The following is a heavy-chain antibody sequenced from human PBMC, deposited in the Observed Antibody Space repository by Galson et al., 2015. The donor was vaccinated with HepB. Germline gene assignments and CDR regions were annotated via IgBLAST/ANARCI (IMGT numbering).Heavy chain of an antibody. CDR1: GYIFTNYW. CDR2: IYPSDSNT. Sequence: QSGAEVKKPEESLKISCKASGYIFTNYWIGWVRQMPGKGPEWMGFIYPSDSNTKYSPSFQGQVTISADKSISTAYLQWTSLKASDTAMYYCARHGRYTVDTNMAQDYWGQGTLVTVSS. J-gene: IGHJ4*02. CDR3: ARHGRYTVDTNMAQDY. V-gene: IGHV5-51*01. D-gene: IGHD5-18*01.